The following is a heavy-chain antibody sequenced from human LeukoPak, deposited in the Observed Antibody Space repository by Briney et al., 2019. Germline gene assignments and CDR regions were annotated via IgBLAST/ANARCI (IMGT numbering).Heavy chain of an antibody. CDR2: IYPTGNT. D-gene: IGHD3-22*01. CDR3: AMLKFYDSTGYSPGYYMDV. Sequence: PSETLSLTCSVSGGAIISYYWSWIRQPAGKGPEWIGRIYPTGNTDYNPSLKTRVTMSTDLSKKQLSLRLRSVTAADTAVYYCAMLKFYDSTGYSPGYYMDVWGKGTAVTVSS. J-gene: IGHJ6*03. V-gene: IGHV4-4*07. CDR1: GGAIISYY.